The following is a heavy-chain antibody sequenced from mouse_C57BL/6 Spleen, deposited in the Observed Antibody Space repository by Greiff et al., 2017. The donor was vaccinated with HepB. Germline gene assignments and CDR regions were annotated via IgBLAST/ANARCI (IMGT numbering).Heavy chain of an antibody. CDR1: GYTFTDYN. J-gene: IGHJ2*01. CDR3: ARGSRAGCDY. D-gene: IGHD3-1*01. Sequence: VQLQQSGPELVKPGASVKIPCKASGYTFTDYNMDWVKQSHGKSLEWIGDINPNNGGTIYNQKFKGKATLTVDKSSSTAYMELRSLTSEDTAVYYCARGSRAGCDYWGQGTTLTVSS. V-gene: IGHV1-18*01. CDR2: INPNNGGT.